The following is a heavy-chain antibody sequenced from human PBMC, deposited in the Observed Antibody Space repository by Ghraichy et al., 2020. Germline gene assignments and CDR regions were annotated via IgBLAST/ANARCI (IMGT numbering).Heavy chain of an antibody. CDR3: ARASTVVRFYYYAGLDV. J-gene: IGHJ6*02. D-gene: IGHD4-23*01. CDR2: ISSSSRTR. CDR1: GFTFGDYN. Sequence: GGSLRLSCVGSGFTFGDYNMNWVRQSPGKGLEWVSYISSSSRTRFYADSVKGRFTVSRDNAQNSLYLQMKSLRDEDTAVYYCARASTVVRFYYYAGLDVWGQGTTVTVAS. V-gene: IGHV3-48*02.